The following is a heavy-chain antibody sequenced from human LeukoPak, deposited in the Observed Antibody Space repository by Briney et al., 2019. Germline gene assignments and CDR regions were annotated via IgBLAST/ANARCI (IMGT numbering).Heavy chain of an antibody. D-gene: IGHD6-19*01. CDR3: ARDRHSGGWYPFDY. CDR2: IYSDGST. Sequence: TSETLSLTCTVSGGSITTSTFFWGWIRQPPGKGLEWIGTIYSDGSTYYNPSLKSRLTISIDTSRNQFSLKLSSVTAADTAVYYCARDRHSGGWYPFDYWGQGTLVTVSS. CDR1: GGSITTSTFF. V-gene: IGHV4-39*07. J-gene: IGHJ4*02.